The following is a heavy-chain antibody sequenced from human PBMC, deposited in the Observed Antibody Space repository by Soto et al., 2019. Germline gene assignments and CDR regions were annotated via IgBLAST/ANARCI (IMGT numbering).Heavy chain of an antibody. D-gene: IGHD2-2*01. V-gene: IGHV1-18*01. Sequence: QVQLVQSGAEVKQPGASVKVSCKASGFTFTHYGFSWVRQAPGQGLELMGWISAYNGNTYYAQKLQDRVTLTTDTPSITIYWYLRSRGSNYRAMYSRARTSPPCGYCDSTSCLNWSGHWGQCTMVTVSS. CDR3: ARTSPPCGYCDSTSCLNWSGH. CDR1: GFTFTHYG. CDR2: ISAYNGNT. J-gene: IGHJ5*02.